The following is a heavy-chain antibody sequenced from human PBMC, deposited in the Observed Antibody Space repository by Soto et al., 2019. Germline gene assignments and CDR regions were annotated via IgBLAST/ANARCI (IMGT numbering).Heavy chain of an antibody. D-gene: IGHD1-7*01. CDR3: GMGYNGNWHYTLAP. CDR1: GFTFSSHW. CDR2: IKSDGSSI. J-gene: IGHJ5*02. Sequence: EVQLVESGGGLVQPGESLRLSCAASGFTFSSHWMHWVRQAPGKGLVWVSRIKSDGSSITYADSVRGRFTISRDNAKKNLFLQMNSLKPDDTAVYYCGMGYNGNWHYTLAPWGQGTLVTVSP. V-gene: IGHV3-74*03.